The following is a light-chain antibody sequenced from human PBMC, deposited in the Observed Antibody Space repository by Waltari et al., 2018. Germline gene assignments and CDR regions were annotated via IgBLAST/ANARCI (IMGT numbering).Light chain of an antibody. CDR2: DVS. V-gene: IGLV2-14*03. CDR1: SRDVGGYNY. J-gene: IGLJ2*01. Sequence: QSALTQPASVSGSPGPSITISCPGTSRDVGGYNYVSWYQQHPGKAPKLMIYDVSNRPSGVSNRFSGSKSGNTASLTISGLQAEDETDYYCSSYTSSTVVFGGGTKLTVL. CDR3: SSYTSSTVV.